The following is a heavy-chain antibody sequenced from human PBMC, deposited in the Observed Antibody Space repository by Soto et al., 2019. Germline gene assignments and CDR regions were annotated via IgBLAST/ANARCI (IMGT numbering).Heavy chain of an antibody. Sequence: LRLSCAASGFTFSTYSMNWVRQTPGKGLEWVSSISSSSSYIYNVDSVKGRFTISRDDAKNSLYLQMNSLRAEDTAVYHCARGPPNYDFWSGYPPSYGMDVWGQGTTVTVSS. V-gene: IGHV3-21*01. J-gene: IGHJ6*02. CDR2: ISSSSSYI. D-gene: IGHD3-3*01. CDR3: ARGPPNYDFWSGYPPSYGMDV. CDR1: GFTFSTYS.